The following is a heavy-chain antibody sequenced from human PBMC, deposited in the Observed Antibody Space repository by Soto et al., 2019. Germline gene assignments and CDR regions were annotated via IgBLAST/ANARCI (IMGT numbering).Heavy chain of an antibody. CDR1: GFNFSSYA. CDR3: VKGEFYYDSSAYYPFDS. D-gene: IGHD3-22*01. CDR2: ISINGGST. V-gene: IGHV3-64D*06. Sequence: SGGSLKLSCSASGFNFSSYAMHWVRQAPGKGLEYVSSISINGGSTHYADSVKGRFTISRDNSRNTQYLQMSSLRADDTAVYYCVKGEFYYDSSAYYPFDSWGQGTLVTVSS. J-gene: IGHJ4*02.